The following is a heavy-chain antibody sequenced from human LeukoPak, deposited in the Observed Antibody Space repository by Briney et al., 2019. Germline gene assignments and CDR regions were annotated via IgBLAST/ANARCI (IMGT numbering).Heavy chain of an antibody. J-gene: IGHJ4*02. D-gene: IGHD3-9*01. CDR3: TRDRVDALLRYFDWLLKDY. CDR2: IRSKAYGGTT. V-gene: IGHV3-49*04. CDR1: GFTFGDYA. Sequence: PGGSLRLSCTASGFTFGDYAMSWVRQAPGKGLEWVGFIRSKAYGGTTEYAASVKGRFTISRDDSKSIAYLQMNSLKTEDTAVYYCTRDRVDALLRYFDWLLKDYWGQGTLVTASS.